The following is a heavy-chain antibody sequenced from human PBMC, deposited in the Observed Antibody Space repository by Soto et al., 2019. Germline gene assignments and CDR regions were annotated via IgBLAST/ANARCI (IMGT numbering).Heavy chain of an antibody. J-gene: IGHJ6*02. CDR2: ITTAGDT. Sequence: EVQLVESGGGLVQPGGSLRLSCAASGFTFTNYDMHWVRQVPGKGLEWVSGITTAGDTYYPGSVKGRVTISREKAKNSLYLQMNSLSAGDTAVYYCARELHGGSYGMDVWGQGTTVTVSS. CDR3: ARELHGGSYGMDV. V-gene: IGHV3-13*01. CDR1: GFTFTNYD.